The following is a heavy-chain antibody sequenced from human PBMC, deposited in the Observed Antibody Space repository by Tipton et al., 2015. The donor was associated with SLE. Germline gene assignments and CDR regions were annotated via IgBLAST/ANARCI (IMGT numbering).Heavy chain of an antibody. CDR1: GFTFSSYA. V-gene: IGHV3-64*01. D-gene: IGHD2-21*01. Sequence: SLRLSCAASGFTFSSYAMHWVRQAPGKGLEYVSAISSNGGSTYYANSVKGRFTISRDNSKNTLYLQMGSLRAEDMAVYYCARPNAYCGGDCYLSDWYFDLWGRGTLVTVSS. J-gene: IGHJ2*01. CDR2: ISSNGGST. CDR3: ARPNAYCGGDCYLSDWYFDL.